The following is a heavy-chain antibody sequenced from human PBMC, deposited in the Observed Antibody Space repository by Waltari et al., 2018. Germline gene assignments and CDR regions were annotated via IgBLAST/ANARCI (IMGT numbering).Heavy chain of an antibody. D-gene: IGHD3-3*01. CDR3: TRGGNYDFWSHSPFVDP. CDR2: IRHPGNT. J-gene: IGHJ5*02. CDR1: GPSFSSYS. Sequence: QVQLQQWGAGLLKPSETLSLTCSVSGPSFSSYSWGWVRHVPGKGLEWIGQIRHPGNTNYNPSLQSRVAISIDTSRNQFSLRVFSVTAADTGLYFCTRGGNYDFWSHSPFVDPWGQGTQVSVSS. V-gene: IGHV4-34*01.